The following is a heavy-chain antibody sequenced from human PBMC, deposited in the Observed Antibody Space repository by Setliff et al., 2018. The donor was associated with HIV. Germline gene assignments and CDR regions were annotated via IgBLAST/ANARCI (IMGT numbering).Heavy chain of an antibody. CDR2: IDHSGST. V-gene: IGHV4-34*01. Sequence: SETLSPPCAVYGGSFNDYYWAWIRQPPGKGLEWSGEIDHSGSTKYHESLNSRVTISIDTSKNMFYLQLHNVRSEYTGFYYCARDEFPYARDVWGPGTLVTVSS. CDR1: GGSFNDYY. D-gene: IGHD2-8*01. J-gene: IGHJ4*02. CDR3: ARDEFPYARDV.